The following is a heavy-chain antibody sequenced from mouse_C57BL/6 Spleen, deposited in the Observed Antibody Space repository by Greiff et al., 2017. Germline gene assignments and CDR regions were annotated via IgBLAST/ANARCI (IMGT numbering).Heavy chain of an antibody. D-gene: IGHD1-1*01. J-gene: IGHJ4*01. V-gene: IGHV2-2*01. CDR2: IWSGGST. CDR1: GFSFTSYG. Sequence: VQLQQSGPGLVQPSQSLSISCTVSGFSFTSYGVHWVRQSPGKGLEWLGVIWSGGSTDYNAAFISSLSISKDNSKSQVFFKMNSLQSDDTAIYYCARSYYDGSTYYAMDYWGQGTSVTVSA. CDR3: ARSYYDGSTYYAMDY.